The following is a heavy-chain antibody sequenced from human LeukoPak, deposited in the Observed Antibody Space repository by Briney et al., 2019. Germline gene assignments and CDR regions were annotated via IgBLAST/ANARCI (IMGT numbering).Heavy chain of an antibody. J-gene: IGHJ4*02. Sequence: GGSLRLSCAGSGFIFSSYWMHWVRQAPGKGPVWVSRINSDGSTTSYADSVKGRFTISRDNAKNTLYLQMNSLRAEDTAVYYCAREAPAGTEGDYWGQGTLVTVSS. CDR3: AREAPAGTEGDY. CDR1: GFIFSSYW. V-gene: IGHV3-74*01. CDR2: INSDGSTT. D-gene: IGHD6-13*01.